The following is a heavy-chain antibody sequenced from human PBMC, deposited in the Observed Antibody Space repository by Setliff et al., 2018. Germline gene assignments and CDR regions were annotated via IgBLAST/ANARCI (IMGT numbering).Heavy chain of an antibody. J-gene: IGHJ4*02. CDR2: INPDFGDT. CDR3: AIPFCAGATCPPS. V-gene: IGHV1-2*02. Sequence: ASVKVSCQTSAYTFSGYYIHWVRRAPGQGLQWMGWINPDFGDTNYAPKFQGRVTMTRDTSIRTAYMEVNRLRSDDTAVYYCAIPFCAGATCPPSWGQGTLVTVSS. D-gene: IGHD2-21*01. CDR1: AYTFSGYY.